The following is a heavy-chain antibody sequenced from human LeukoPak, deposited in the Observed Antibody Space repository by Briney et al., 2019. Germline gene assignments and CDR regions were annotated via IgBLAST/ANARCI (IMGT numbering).Heavy chain of an antibody. CDR3: ARDPTNYDFDYFYGMDV. D-gene: IGHD3-3*01. V-gene: IGHV1-2*02. J-gene: IGHJ6*02. Sequence: ASVKVSCKASGYTFTGYYMHWVRQAPGQGLEWMGWINPNSGGTNYAQKFQGRVTMTRDTSISTAYMELSRLRSDDTAVYYCARDPTNYDFDYFYGMDVWGRGTTVTVSS. CDR2: INPNSGGT. CDR1: GYTFTGYY.